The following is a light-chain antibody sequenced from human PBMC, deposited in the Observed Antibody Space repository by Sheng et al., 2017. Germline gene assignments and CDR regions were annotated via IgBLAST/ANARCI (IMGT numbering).Light chain of an antibody. CDR2: EVS. CDR3: CSYAGNYRFV. V-gene: IGLV2-8*01. Sequence: QSALTQSPSASGSPGQSVTISCTGTGDDVGLYNYVSWYQHHPGKAPKLIISEVSERPSGVSPRFSGSKSANTASLTVSGLQTEDEADYYCCSYAGNYRFVFGGGTKLTVL. CDR1: GDDVGLYNY. J-gene: IGLJ3*02.